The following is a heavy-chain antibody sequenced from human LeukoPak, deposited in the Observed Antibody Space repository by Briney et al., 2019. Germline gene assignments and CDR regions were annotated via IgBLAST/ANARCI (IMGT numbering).Heavy chain of an antibody. V-gene: IGHV1-58*02. CDR2: IVVGSGNT. CDR1: GFTFTSSA. J-gene: IGHJ4*02. D-gene: IGHD4-17*01. CDR3: AAAPVGVGDYVLLY. Sequence: GASVKVSCKASGFTFTSSAMQWVRHARGHRLERIGWIVVGSGNTNYAQKFQERVTITRDMSTSTAYMELSSLRSEDTAVYYCAAAPVGVGDYVLLYWGQGTLVTVSS.